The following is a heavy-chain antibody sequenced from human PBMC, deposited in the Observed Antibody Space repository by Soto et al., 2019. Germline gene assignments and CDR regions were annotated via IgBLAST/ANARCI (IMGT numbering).Heavy chain of an antibody. J-gene: IGHJ4*02. CDR1: WDSVSSNSAA. D-gene: IGHD6-13*01. V-gene: IGHV6-1*01. CDR3: ARQRLSSGYSSSWYTFDY. CDR2: TYYRSKWYN. Sequence: SQTLSLTCAISWDSVSSNSAAWNWIRQSPSKGLEWLGRTYYRSKWYNDYAVSVKSRITINPDTSKNQFSLQLNSVTPEDTAVYYCARQRLSSGYSSSWYTFDYWGQGTLVTVSS.